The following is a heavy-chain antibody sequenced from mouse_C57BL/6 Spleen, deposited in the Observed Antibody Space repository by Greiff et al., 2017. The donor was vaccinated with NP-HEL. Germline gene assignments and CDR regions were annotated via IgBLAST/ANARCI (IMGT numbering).Heavy chain of an antibody. V-gene: IGHV10-3*01. CDR1: GFTFNTYS. D-gene: IGHD3-2*02. Sequence: EVQLVESGGGLVQPKGSLKLSCAASGFTFNTYSMHWVRQAPGKGLEWVARIRSKSSNYATYYADSVKDRFTISRDDSQSMLYLQMNNLKTEDTAMYYCVRDQGVPAWFAYWGQGTLVTVSA. J-gene: IGHJ3*01. CDR2: IRSKSSNYAT. CDR3: VRDQGVPAWFAY.